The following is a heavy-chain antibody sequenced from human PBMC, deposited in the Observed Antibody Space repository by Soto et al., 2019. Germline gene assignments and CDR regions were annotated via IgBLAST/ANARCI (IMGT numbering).Heavy chain of an antibody. J-gene: IGHJ3*02. CDR2: IIPIFGTA. Sequence: SVKVSCKASGGTFSSYAISWVRQAPGQGLEWMGGIIPIFGTANYAQKFQGRVTITADESTSTAYMELSSLRSEDTAVYYCAREGSNYYDSSGTDAFDIWGQGTMVTVSS. CDR1: GGTFSSYA. CDR3: AREGSNYYDSSGTDAFDI. D-gene: IGHD3-22*01. V-gene: IGHV1-69*13.